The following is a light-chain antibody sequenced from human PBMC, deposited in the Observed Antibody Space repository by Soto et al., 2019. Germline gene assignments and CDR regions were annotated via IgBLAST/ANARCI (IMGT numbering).Light chain of an antibody. Sequence: EIVLTQSPGTLSLSPGDRATVSCRASQSVGKNYLAWFQQKPGQAPRLLIYDASSRATGIPDRFSGSGSGTDFTLTISRLETEDRATYYCQQYATSPLTFGGGTKVEIK. CDR2: DAS. CDR1: QSVGKNY. V-gene: IGKV3-20*01. J-gene: IGKJ4*01. CDR3: QQYATSPLT.